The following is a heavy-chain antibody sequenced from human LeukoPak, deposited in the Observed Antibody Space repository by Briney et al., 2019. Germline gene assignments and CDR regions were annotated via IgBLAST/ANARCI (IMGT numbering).Heavy chain of an antibody. Sequence: GGSLRLSCAASGFTFSTYTMSWVRQAPGKGLEWVSAIRGSGDNTYYADSVEGRFTISRDNSKNTMYLQVNSLRVEDTAIYYCAIEEGTSPFDYWGQGTLVTVSS. CDR2: IRGSGDNT. CDR3: AIEEGTSPFDY. V-gene: IGHV3-23*01. J-gene: IGHJ4*02. CDR1: GFTFSTYT. D-gene: IGHD3-10*01.